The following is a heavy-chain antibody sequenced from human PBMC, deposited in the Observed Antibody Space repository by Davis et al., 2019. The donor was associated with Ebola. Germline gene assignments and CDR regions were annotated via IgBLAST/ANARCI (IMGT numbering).Heavy chain of an antibody. D-gene: IGHD3-22*01. Sequence: SETLSLTCTVSGGSISSYYWSWIRQPPGKGLEWIGYIYYSGSTNYNPSLKSRVTISVDTSKNQFSLKLSSVTAADTAVYYCARRGYYYDSSGYYGGAFDIWGQGTMVTVSS. J-gene: IGHJ3*02. CDR3: ARRGYYYDSSGYYGGAFDI. CDR2: IYYSGST. V-gene: IGHV4-59*08. CDR1: GGSISSYY.